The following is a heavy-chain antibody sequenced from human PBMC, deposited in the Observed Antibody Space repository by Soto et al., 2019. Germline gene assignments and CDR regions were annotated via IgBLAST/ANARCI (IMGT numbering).Heavy chain of an antibody. D-gene: IGHD1-26*01. Sequence: EVQLVDSGGGLVQPGGSLRLSCAASGFIFSNYVMSWVRQAPGKGLEWVSSISDSVGTSYYADSVKGRFTISRDNSKNTLYLQMTSLRAEDTAIYYCAKRPRALLTFDYWGQGTLVTVSS. CDR3: AKRPRALLTFDY. V-gene: IGHV3-23*04. J-gene: IGHJ4*02. CDR1: GFIFSNYV. CDR2: ISDSVGTS.